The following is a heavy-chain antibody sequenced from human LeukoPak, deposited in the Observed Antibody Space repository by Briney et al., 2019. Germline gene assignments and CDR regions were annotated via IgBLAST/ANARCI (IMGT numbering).Heavy chain of an antibody. CDR1: GFTFSSYG. J-gene: IGHJ4*02. CDR3: ANTIWNDERAFGY. V-gene: IGHV3-30*02. Sequence: GGSLRLSCAASGFTFSSYGMHWVRQAPGRGLEWVAFIRYDGSNKYYGDFVEGRFTISRVNSKSTLYLQMSSLRAEDTAVYYCANTIWNDERAFGYWGQGTLVTVSS. CDR2: IRYDGSNK. D-gene: IGHD1-1*01.